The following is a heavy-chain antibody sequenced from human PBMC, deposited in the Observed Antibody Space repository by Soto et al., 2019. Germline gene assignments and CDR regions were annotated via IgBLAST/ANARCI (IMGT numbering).Heavy chain of an antibody. J-gene: IGHJ3*02. V-gene: IGHV1-24*01. CDR3: ATVDTMVRGHTRAIDAFDI. Sequence: ASVKVSCKVSGYTLTELSMHWVRQAPGKGLEWMGGFDPEDGETIYAQKFQGRVTMTEDTSTDTAYMELSSLRSEDTAVYYCATVDTMVRGHTRAIDAFDIWGQGTMVTVSS. D-gene: IGHD3-10*01. CDR2: FDPEDGET. CDR1: GYTLTELS.